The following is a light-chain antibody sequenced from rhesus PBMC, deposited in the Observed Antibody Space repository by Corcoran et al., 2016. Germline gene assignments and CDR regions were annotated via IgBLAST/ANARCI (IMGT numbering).Light chain of an antibody. CDR1: QSLLHSNGNTY. CDR3: VQAIAFPLT. Sequence: DIVMTQTPLSLPITPGEPASISCRSSQSLLHSNGNTYLHRYLEKPGQSSQLLISGGSNRASGVPDRVRGSGSGTDFTLKISKVEAEDVGVYYCVQAIAFPLTFGGGTKVEIK. V-gene: IGKV2-72*01. J-gene: IGKJ4*01. CDR2: GGS.